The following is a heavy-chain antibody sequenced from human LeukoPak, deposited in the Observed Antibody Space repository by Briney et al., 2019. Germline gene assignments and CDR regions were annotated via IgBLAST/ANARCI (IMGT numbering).Heavy chain of an antibody. J-gene: IGHJ4*02. CDR1: GFTFSDYA. CDR2: ITGRGATT. V-gene: IGHV3-23*01. CDR3: AEEVVSTYPTLDY. D-gene: IGHD2-15*01. Sequence: PGGSLRLSCAASGFTFSDYAMSWVRQAPRKGLEWVSSITGRGATTYYADSVKGRFTHSRDNSKNTLYLQMNSLRTDDTAVYYCAEEVVSTYPTLDYWGEGTLVTVSS.